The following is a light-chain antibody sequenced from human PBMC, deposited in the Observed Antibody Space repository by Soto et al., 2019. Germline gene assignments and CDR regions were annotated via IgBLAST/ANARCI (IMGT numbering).Light chain of an antibody. J-gene: IGKJ1*01. CDR2: DAS. V-gene: IGKV1-5*01. CDR3: QQYNRYAVT. CDR1: QSASTF. Sequence: DIQMTQSPSTLSASVRDRVSITCRASQSASTFLAWYQQNPGQAPKVLIYDASTLQSGVPSRFSASGSGTEFALTISGLQPDDFAVYYCQQYNRYAVTFGQGTKVDI.